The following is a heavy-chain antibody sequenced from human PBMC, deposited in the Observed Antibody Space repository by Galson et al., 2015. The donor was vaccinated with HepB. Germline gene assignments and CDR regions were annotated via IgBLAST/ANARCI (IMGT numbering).Heavy chain of an antibody. CDR2: INPNSGGT. CDR1: GYTFTGYH. D-gene: IGHD2-15*01. Sequence: SVKVSCKASGYTFTGYHMHWVRQAPGQGLEWMGRINPNSGGTNYAQKFQGRVTMTRDTSISTAYMELSRLRSDDTAVYYCARVRLGWQLLFPQNYYYGMDVWGQGTTVTVSS. J-gene: IGHJ6*02. CDR3: ARVRLGWQLLFPQNYYYGMDV. V-gene: IGHV1-2*06.